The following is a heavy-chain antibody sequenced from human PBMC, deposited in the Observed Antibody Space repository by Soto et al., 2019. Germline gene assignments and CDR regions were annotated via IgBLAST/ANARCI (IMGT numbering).Heavy chain of an antibody. V-gene: IGHV3-48*02. CDR1: GFTFCSYS. CDR3: ARAVYYYGSGSPPGWFDP. CDR2: ISSSSSTI. J-gene: IGHJ5*02. D-gene: IGHD3-10*01. Sequence: GGSLRLSCAASGFTFCSYSMNWVRQAPGKGLEWVSYISSSSSTIYYADSVKGRFTISRDNAKNSLYLQMNSLRDEDTAVYYCARAVYYYGSGSPPGWFDPWGQGTLVTVSS.